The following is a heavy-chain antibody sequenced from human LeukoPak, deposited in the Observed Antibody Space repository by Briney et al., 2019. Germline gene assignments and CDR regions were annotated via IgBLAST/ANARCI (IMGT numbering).Heavy chain of an antibody. CDR1: GYTFTSYA. CDR2: INTNTGNP. V-gene: IGHV7-4-1*02. Sequence: ASVKVSCKASGYTFTSYAMNWVRQAPGQGLEWMGWINTNTGNPTYAQGFTGRFVFSLDTSVSTAYLQISSLKAEDTAVYYCARLGYCSGDSCYSWDYWGQGTLVTVSS. CDR3: ARLGYCSGDSCYSWDY. D-gene: IGHD2-15*01. J-gene: IGHJ4*02.